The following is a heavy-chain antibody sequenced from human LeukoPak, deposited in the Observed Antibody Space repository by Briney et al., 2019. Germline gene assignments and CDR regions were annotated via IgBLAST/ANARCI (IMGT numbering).Heavy chain of an antibody. CDR2: INTDGSGA. CDR1: GFTFNNYW. D-gene: IGHD3-22*01. Sequence: GGSLRLSCTASGFTFNNYWMHWVRQGPGKELVWVSRINTDGSGANYADSVKGRFTISRDNAKNTLYLQMTSLRAEDTAVYFRARGGTGYSDSAGYYYDVFDYWGQGTLVTVSS. V-gene: IGHV3-74*01. J-gene: IGHJ4*02. CDR3: ARGGTGYSDSAGYYYDVFDY.